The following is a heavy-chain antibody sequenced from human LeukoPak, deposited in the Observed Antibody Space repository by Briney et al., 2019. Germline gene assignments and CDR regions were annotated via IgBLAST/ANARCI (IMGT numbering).Heavy chain of an antibody. Sequence: GGSLRLSCEASGFYAMSWVRQAPGKGLEWVSAISGSGGRSYYADSVKGRFTISRDNAKNSLYLQMNSLRAEDTAVYFCAKEYGSGTHRNRFDYWGQGTLVTVSS. CDR2: ISGSGGRS. V-gene: IGHV3-23*01. D-gene: IGHD3-10*01. J-gene: IGHJ4*02. CDR3: AKEYGSGTHRNRFDY. CDR1: GFYA.